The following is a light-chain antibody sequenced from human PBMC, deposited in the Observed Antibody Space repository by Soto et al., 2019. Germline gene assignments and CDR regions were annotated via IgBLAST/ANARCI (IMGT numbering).Light chain of an antibody. CDR1: QTISSW. CDR3: QHYNSYSEA. Sequence: DIQMTKSTSTLSGSVGDRVTITCRASQTISSWLAWYQQKPGKAPKLLIYKASTLKSGVPSRFSGSGSGTEFPLTISSLQPDDFATYYCQHYNSYSEAFGQGTKVDIK. V-gene: IGKV1-5*03. J-gene: IGKJ1*01. CDR2: KAS.